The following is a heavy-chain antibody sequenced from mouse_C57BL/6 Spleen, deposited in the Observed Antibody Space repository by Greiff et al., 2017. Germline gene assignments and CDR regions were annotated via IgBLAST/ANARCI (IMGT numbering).Heavy chain of an antibody. CDR3: TSSITTAYYYAMDY. CDR2: IRLKSDNYAT. D-gene: IGHD1-1*01. Sequence: EVKLMESGGGLVQPGGSMKLSCVASGFTFSNYWMNWVRQSPEKGLEWVAQIRLKSDNYATHYAESVKGRFTISRDDSKSSVYLQMNNLRAEDTGIYYCTSSITTAYYYAMDYWGQGTSVTVSS. CDR1: GFTFSNYW. J-gene: IGHJ4*01. V-gene: IGHV6-3*01.